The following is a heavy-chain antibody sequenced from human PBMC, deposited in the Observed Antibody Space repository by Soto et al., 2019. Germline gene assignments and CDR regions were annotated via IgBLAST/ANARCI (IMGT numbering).Heavy chain of an antibody. CDR3: VRDSPIGSTFSGYDGIDY. J-gene: IGHJ4*02. D-gene: IGHD5-12*01. CDR1: GDTFSTYT. CDR2: IIPRSATS. V-gene: IGHV1-69*06. Sequence: GASVKVSCKASGDTFSTYTITWMRQAPGQGLEWMGGIIPRSATSKYAQKFQGRVTITADKSTGTAYMELNRLRSEDTAVYYCVRDSPIGSTFSGYDGIDYWGQGTLVTVSS.